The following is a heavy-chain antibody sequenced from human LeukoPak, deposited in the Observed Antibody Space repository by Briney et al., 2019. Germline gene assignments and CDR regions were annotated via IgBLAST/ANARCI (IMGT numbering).Heavy chain of an antibody. D-gene: IGHD1-26*01. CDR3: ARGGQWEPDYYYYYYMDV. CDR2: IYTSGST. CDR1: GGSISSYY. Sequence: SETLSLTCTVSGGSISSYYWSWIRQPAGKGLEWIGRIYTSGSTNYNPSLKSRVTMSVDTSKNQFSLKLSSVTAADTAVYYCARGGQWEPDYYYYYYMDVWGKGTTVTVSS. V-gene: IGHV4-4*07. J-gene: IGHJ6*03.